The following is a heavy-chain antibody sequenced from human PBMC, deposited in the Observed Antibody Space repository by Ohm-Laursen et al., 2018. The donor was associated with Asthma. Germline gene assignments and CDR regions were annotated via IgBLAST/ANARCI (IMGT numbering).Heavy chain of an antibody. CDR2: IKSKTDGGTT. CDR1: GFTFRNAW. CDR3: TTDCTGGVCPEGY. J-gene: IGHJ4*02. D-gene: IGHD2-8*02. V-gene: IGHV3-15*01. Sequence: GSLRLSCAASGFTFRNAWMSWVRQAPGKGLEWVGRIKSKTDGGTTDYAAPVKGRFTISRHDSKNTLYLQMNSLKTEDTAVYYCTTDCTGGVCPEGYWGQGTLVTVSS.